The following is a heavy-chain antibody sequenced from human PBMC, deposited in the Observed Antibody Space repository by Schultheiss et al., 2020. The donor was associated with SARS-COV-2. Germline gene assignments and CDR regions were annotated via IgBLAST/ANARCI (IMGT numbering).Heavy chain of an antibody. D-gene: IGHD6-19*01. CDR2: IYNGGGT. V-gene: IGHV4-59*08. CDR1: GGSTTNYY. Sequence: SQTLSLTCSVSGGSTTNYYWSWIRQPPGKGLEWLGYIYNGGGTNFNPSLKSRVTMSVDTSKNQFSLKLSSVTAADTAVYYCARHISGWRYYYYGMDVWGQGTTVTVSS. J-gene: IGHJ6*02. CDR3: ARHISGWRYYYYGMDV.